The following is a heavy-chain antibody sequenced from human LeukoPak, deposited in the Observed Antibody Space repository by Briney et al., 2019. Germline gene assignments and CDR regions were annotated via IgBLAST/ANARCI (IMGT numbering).Heavy chain of an antibody. D-gene: IGHD6-19*01. CDR1: GRFISSYY. CDR2: IYTSGST. V-gene: IGHV4-4*07. Sequence: SETLSLICTVSGRFISSYYWSWIRQPARKGLEWIGRIYTSGSTNYIPSLKSRFTMSVDTSKNQFSVKLSSVTAADTAVYFCARYNGGSGWYLDYWGQGTLVTVSS. CDR3: ARYNGGSGWYLDY. J-gene: IGHJ4*02.